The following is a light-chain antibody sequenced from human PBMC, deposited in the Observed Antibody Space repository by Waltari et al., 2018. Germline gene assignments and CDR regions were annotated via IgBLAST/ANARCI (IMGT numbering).Light chain of an antibody. CDR1: SSDVGGYNY. V-gene: IGLV2-14*03. CDR2: DVS. CDR3: SSYTGSSTLDVV. Sequence: QSALTQPASVSGSPGPSITISCTGTSSDVGGYNYVSWYQQHPGKAPKLMIYDVSNRPSGFSNRFSGSKSANTAALTISGLQAEDDADYYGSSYTGSSTLDVVFGGGTKLTVL. J-gene: IGLJ2*01.